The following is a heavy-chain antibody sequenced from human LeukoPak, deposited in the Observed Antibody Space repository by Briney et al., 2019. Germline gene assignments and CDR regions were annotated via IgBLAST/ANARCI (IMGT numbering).Heavy chain of an antibody. V-gene: IGHV3-30*03. CDR2: ISHDGSNK. CDR1: GFTFSSYG. Sequence: GGSLRLSCAASGFTFSSYGMHWVRQAPGKALEWVAVISHDGSNKIYADSVKGRFTISRDNPKNTLSLEMNSLRVEDTAVYYCARSPGTTFFVGATGFPCDYWGQGTLVTVSS. CDR3: ARSPGTTFFVGATGFPCDY. J-gene: IGHJ4*02. D-gene: IGHD1-26*01.